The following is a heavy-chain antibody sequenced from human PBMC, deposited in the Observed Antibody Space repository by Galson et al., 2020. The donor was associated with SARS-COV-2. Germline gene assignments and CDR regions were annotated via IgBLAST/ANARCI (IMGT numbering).Heavy chain of an antibody. J-gene: IGHJ4*02. D-gene: IGHD5-12*01. V-gene: IGHV3-30-3*01. Sequence: GESLKISCAASGFTFSSYAMHWVRQAPGKGLEWVAVISYDGSNKYYADSVKGRFTISRDNSKNTLYLQMNSLRGEDTAVYYCAKVEGYSGYDDGWGLGTRVTVSS. CDR3: AKVEGYSGYDDG. CDR1: GFTFSSYA. CDR2: ISYDGSNK.